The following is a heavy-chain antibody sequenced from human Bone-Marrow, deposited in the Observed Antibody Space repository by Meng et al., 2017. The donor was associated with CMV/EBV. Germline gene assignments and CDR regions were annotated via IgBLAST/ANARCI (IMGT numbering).Heavy chain of an antibody. CDR1: GFTFSSYA. CDR2: ISYDGSNK. V-gene: IGHV3-30-3*01. CDR3: ARGYSSGWAEYFQH. D-gene: IGHD6-19*01. J-gene: IGHJ1*01. Sequence: QVQRVGSGGGVVQPGRSLRLSCAASGFTFSSYAMHWVRQAPGKGLEWVAVISYDGSNKYYADSVKGRFTISRDNSKNTLYLQMNSLRAEDTAVYYCARGYSSGWAEYFQHWGQGTLVTVSS.